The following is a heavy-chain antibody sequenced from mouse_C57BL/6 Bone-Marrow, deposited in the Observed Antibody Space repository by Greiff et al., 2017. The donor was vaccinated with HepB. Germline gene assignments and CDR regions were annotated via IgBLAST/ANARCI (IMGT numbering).Heavy chain of an antibody. V-gene: IGHV5-17*01. J-gene: IGHJ2*01. D-gene: IGHD3-2*02. CDR2: ISSGSSTI. Sequence: EVMLVESGGGLVKPGGSLKLSCAASGFTFSDYGMHWVRQAPEKGLEWVAYISSGSSTIYYADTVKGRFTISRDNAKNTLFLQMTSLRSEDTAMYYCAISDSSGYAYFDYWGQGTTLTVSS. CDR3: AISDSSGYAYFDY. CDR1: GFTFSDYG.